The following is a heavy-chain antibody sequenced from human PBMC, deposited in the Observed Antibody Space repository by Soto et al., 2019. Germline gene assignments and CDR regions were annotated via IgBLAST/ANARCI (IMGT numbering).Heavy chain of an antibody. CDR2: IWYDGSNK. V-gene: IGHV3-33*01. CDR3: ARGKADSSGWYYFDY. CDR1: GFTFSTYG. J-gene: IGHJ4*02. Sequence: QVQLVESGGGVVQPGRSLRLSCAASGFTFSTYGMHWVRQAPGKGLEWVAVIWYDGSNKFDADSVKGRFTISRDNSKNPVYLQLNSLRAEGTAVYYWARGKADSSGWYYFDYWGQGTLVPVSS. D-gene: IGHD6-19*01.